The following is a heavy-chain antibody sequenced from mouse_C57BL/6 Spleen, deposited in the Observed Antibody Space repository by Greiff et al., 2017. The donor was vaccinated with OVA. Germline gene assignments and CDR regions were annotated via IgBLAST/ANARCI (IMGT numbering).Heavy chain of an antibody. CDR3: ARSNWEYYFDY. D-gene: IGHD4-1*01. V-gene: IGHV2-6*03. Sequence: VKLVESGPGLVAPSQSLSITCTVSGFSLTSYGVHWVRQPPGKGLEWLVVIWSDGSTTFYSALQSRLCISKDNSKSQVFLKMNSLQTDNTAMYYCARSNWEYYFDYWGQGTTLTVSS. J-gene: IGHJ2*01. CDR1: GFSLTSYG. CDR2: IWSDGST.